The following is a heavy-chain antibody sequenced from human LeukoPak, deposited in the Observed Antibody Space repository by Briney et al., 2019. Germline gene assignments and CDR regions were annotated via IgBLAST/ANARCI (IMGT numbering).Heavy chain of an antibody. CDR1: GFIFRDYA. D-gene: IGHD5-18*01. Sequence: GGSLRLSCAASGFIFRDYAMSWVRQAPGKGLEWVSTISGSGGSTYYADSVKGRFTISRDNSKNTLYLQMNSLRAEDTAVYYCAKAHTGGYSYGYPKDYYSDYWGQGTLVTVSS. CDR3: AKAHTGGYSYGYPKDYYSDY. J-gene: IGHJ4*02. V-gene: IGHV3-23*01. CDR2: ISGSGGST.